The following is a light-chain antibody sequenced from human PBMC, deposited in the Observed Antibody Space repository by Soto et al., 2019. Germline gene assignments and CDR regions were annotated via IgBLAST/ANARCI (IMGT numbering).Light chain of an antibody. CDR3: QQRSNWPWT. J-gene: IGKJ1*01. Sequence: EIVLTQSPATLSLSPGERATLSCRASQSVSNFLAWYQQKPGQAPRLLISDASNRATGIPGRVSGSGSGTDVSLTISSLVPEDFAVYYCQQRSNWPWTFGQGTKVEI. CDR2: DAS. V-gene: IGKV3-11*01. CDR1: QSVSNF.